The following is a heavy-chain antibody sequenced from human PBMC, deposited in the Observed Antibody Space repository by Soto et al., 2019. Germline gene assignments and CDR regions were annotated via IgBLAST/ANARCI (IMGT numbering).Heavy chain of an antibody. Sequence: QLQLQESGPGLVKPSETLSLTCTVSGGSISSETYFWGWVRQPSGKGLEWVGTISYSGSSFYNPSLQGRVPLSVDPSKNQFSLRLSAVTAADSAVYFCAALLGHCNGGTCFLRWFHPWGQGTLVTVSS. CDR2: ISYSGSS. CDR1: GGSISSETYF. CDR3: AALLGHCNGGTCFLRWFHP. D-gene: IGHD2-15*01. J-gene: IGHJ5*02. V-gene: IGHV4-39*01.